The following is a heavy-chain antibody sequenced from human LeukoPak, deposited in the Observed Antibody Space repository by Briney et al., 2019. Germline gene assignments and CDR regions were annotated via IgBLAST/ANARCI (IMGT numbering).Heavy chain of an antibody. D-gene: IGHD6-25*01. V-gene: IGHV4-4*07. CDR3: ARETDSSARFDY. CDR2: VYISGAT. CDR1: GGPISTYY. Sequence: PSETLSLTCTVSGGPISTYYWTWIRRPAAKGLEWIGRVYISGATDFSPSLKSRVTMSVDTSKNQVSLLLNSVTAADTAMYFCARETDSSARFDYWGQGILVTVS. J-gene: IGHJ4*02.